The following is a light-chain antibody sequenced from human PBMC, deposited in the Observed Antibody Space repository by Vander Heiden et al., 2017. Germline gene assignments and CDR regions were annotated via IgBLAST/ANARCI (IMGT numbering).Light chain of an antibody. CDR3: QQWRNWPLT. CDR1: QSISTY. J-gene: IGKJ4*01. Sequence: EIVLTQSPATLSLSPGERATLSCRASQSISTYLAWYQQKPGQAPRLLIYDASNRSTGIPARFSGSGSGTDFTLTISRLEPADFAVSFCQQWRNWPLTFGGGTKLEIK. CDR2: DAS. V-gene: IGKV3-11*01.